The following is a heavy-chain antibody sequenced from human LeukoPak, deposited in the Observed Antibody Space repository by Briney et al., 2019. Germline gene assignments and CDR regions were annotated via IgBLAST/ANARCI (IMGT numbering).Heavy chain of an antibody. J-gene: IGHJ4*02. CDR3: ARDSSSWNNFDY. D-gene: IGHD6-13*01. Sequence: PSETLSLTCAVYGGSFSDYFWSWIRQPPGKGLEWIGEINQSGSTNYSPSLKSRVTISLDTSKNHFSLNLSPVTAADTAVYFCARDSSSWNNFDYWGQGTLVTVSS. CDR1: GGSFSDYF. CDR2: INQSGST. V-gene: IGHV4-34*01.